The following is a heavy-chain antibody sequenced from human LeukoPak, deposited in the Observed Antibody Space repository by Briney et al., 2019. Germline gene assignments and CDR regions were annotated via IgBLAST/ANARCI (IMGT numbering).Heavy chain of an antibody. CDR2: INAGNGNT. CDR1: GYTFTSYA. D-gene: IGHD3-9*01. J-gene: IGHJ4*02. Sequence: ASVKVSCKASGYTFTSYAMHWVRQAPGQRLEWMGWINAGNGNTKYSQKFQGSVTITRDTSASTAYMELSSLRSEDTAVYYCARIGHDYDILTGYTDYFDYWGQGTLATVSS. CDR3: ARIGHDYDILTGYTDYFDY. V-gene: IGHV1-3*01.